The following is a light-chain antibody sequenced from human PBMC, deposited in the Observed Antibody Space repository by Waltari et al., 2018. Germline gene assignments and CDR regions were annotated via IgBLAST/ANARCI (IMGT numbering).Light chain of an antibody. CDR3: QVWDSGSDPHVV. J-gene: IGLJ2*01. CDR2: DDS. CDR1: NIGSKN. V-gene: IGLV3-21*04. Sequence: SYVLTQPPSVSVAPGKTATLTCGGNNIGSKNGHWYQQKPGQAPVMVIYDDSHRPPGIPERFSGSNSGNTATLTISRVEAGDEADYYCQVWDSGSDPHVVFGGGTKLTVL.